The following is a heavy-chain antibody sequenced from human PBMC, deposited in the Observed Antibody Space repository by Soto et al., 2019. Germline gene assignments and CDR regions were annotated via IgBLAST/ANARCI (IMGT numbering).Heavy chain of an antibody. V-gene: IGHV5-51*01. D-gene: IGHD3-22*01. Sequence: GESLKISCKGSGYSFINYWVAWVCQMPGKGLEWMGIVNPGDSDTRYSPSFQGQVTVSADKSISTAYLYWSSLKASDTAMYYCVRPDSTGYYAYWGQGTLVTVSS. CDR2: VNPGDSDT. CDR3: VRPDSTGYYAY. CDR1: GYSFINYW. J-gene: IGHJ4*02.